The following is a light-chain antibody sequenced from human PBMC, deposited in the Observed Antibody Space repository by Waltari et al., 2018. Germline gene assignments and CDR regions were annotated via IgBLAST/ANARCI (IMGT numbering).Light chain of an antibody. Sequence: IQVTQSPPSLSALVGDTVSITCRATQNIKTYLNWYQQKPGKAPQLLIYAASKLQPGLPSRFTGSGSGADFTLTIANLQPEDFAVYYCQQFGSLPFTFGPGTKVDIK. CDR2: AAS. J-gene: IGKJ3*01. CDR1: QNIKTY. CDR3: QQFGSLPFT. V-gene: IGKV1-39*01.